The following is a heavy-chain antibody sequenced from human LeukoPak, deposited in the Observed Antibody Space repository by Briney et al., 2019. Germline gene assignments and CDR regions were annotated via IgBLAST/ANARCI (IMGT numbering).Heavy chain of an antibody. CDR1: GFTVSSNY. Sequence: GGSLRLSCAASGFTVSSNYMSWVRQAPGKGLEWVSVIYSGGSTYYADSVKGRFTISRDNSKNTLYHQMNSLRAEDTAVYYCARSYYGSGSYYFDYWGPGTLVTVSS. CDR2: IYSGGST. J-gene: IGHJ4*02. CDR3: ARSYYGSGSYYFDY. V-gene: IGHV3-53*01. D-gene: IGHD3-10*01.